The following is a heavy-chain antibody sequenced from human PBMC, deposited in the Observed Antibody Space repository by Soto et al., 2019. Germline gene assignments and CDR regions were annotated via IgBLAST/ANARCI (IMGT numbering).Heavy chain of an antibody. J-gene: IGHJ4*02. CDR1: GFTLSSYE. CDR2: ISGSGGST. V-gene: IGHV3-23*01. D-gene: IGHD5-12*01. Sequence: SGGSLRLSCAASGFTLSSYEMNWVRQAPGKGLEWVSAISGSGGSTYYADSVKGRFTISRDNSKNTLYLQMNSLRAEDTAVYYCAKDPATTLYYFDYWGQGTLVTVSS. CDR3: AKDPATTLYYFDY.